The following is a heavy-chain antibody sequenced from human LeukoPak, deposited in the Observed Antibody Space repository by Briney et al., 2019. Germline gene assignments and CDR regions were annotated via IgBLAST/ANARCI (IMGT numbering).Heavy chain of an antibody. D-gene: IGHD2-2*01. V-gene: IGHV4-31*11. Sequence: PSQTLSLTCAVSGGSISSGGYYWSWIRQHPGKGLEWIVYSYYSGSTYYNPSLKSRVTISVDTSKNQFSLKLRSVTAADTAVYYCARGGEGYCSSTSCYAFDYWGQGTLVTVSS. CDR2: SYYSGST. CDR1: GGSISSGGYY. J-gene: IGHJ4*02. CDR3: ARGGEGYCSSTSCYAFDY.